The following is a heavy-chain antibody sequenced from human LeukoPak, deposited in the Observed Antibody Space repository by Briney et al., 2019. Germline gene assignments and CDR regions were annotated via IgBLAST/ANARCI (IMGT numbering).Heavy chain of an antibody. CDR1: GFTFSSYA. V-gene: IGHV3-64*01. CDR3: ATSVSSSYGFY. J-gene: IGHJ4*02. CDR2: ISSNGGST. Sequence: GGSLRLSCAASGFTFSSYAMHWVRQAPGKGLEYVSAISSNGGSTYYANSVKGRFTISRDNSKNTLYLQMGSLRAEDMAVYYCATSVSSSYGFYWGQGTLVTVSS. D-gene: IGHD5-18*01.